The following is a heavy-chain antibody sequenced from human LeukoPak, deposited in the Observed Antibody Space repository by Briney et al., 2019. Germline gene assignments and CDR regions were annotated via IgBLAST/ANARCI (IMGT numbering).Heavy chain of an antibody. V-gene: IGHV3-21*01. J-gene: IGHJ4*02. CDR3: ARGYCSGGSCLYVGY. CDR1: GFTFNIYT. D-gene: IGHD2-15*01. Sequence: PGGSLRLSCAASGFTFNIYTLTWVRQAPGKGLEWVSIISANGDSTYHADSVKGRFTISRDNAKNSLYLQMNSLRAEDTAVYYCARGYCSGGSCLYVGYWGQGTLVTVSS. CDR2: ISANGDST.